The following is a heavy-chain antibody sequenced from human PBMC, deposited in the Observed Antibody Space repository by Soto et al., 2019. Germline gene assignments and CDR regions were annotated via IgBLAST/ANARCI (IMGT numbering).Heavy chain of an antibody. CDR1: GGSISSYY. CDR2: IYYSGST. CDR3: ARDEIGSAP. Sequence: SETLSLTCTVSGGSISSYYWSWIRQPPGKGLEWIGYIYYSGSTNYNPSLKSRVTISVDTSKNQFSLKLSSVTAADTAVYYCARDEIGSAPWGKGTLVTVSS. J-gene: IGHJ5*02. V-gene: IGHV4-59*01. D-gene: IGHD2-21*01.